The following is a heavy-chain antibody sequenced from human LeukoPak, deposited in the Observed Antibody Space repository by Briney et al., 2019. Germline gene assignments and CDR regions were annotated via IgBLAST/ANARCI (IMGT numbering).Heavy chain of an antibody. CDR2: IYHSGST. D-gene: IGHD1-26*01. Sequence: PSETLSLTRAVSGGSISSSNWWSWVRQPPGKGLEWIGEIYHSGSTNYNPSLKSRVTISVDKSKNQFSLKLSSVTAADTAVYYCARVSGSYLNFDYWGQGTLVTVSS. J-gene: IGHJ4*02. V-gene: IGHV4-4*02. CDR3: ARVSGSYLNFDY. CDR1: GGSISSSNW.